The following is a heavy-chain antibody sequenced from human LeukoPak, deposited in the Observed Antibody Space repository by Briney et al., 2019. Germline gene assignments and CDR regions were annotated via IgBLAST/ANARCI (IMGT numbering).Heavy chain of an antibody. CDR3: ARKGGSAWGAFDI. CDR2: IIPIFGTA. CDR1: GGTFSSYA. J-gene: IGHJ3*02. Sequence: SVKVSCKASGGTFSSYAISWVRQAPGQGLEWMGGIIPIFGTANYAQKFQGRVTITTDESTSPAYMELSSLRSEDTAVYYCARKGGSAWGAFDIWGQGTMVTVSS. D-gene: IGHD3-10*01. V-gene: IGHV1-69*05.